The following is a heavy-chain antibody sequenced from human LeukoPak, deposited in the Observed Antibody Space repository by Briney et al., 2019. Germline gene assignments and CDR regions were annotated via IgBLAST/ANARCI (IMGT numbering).Heavy chain of an antibody. CDR3: AKDDSSGYTLDY. CDR2: ISYDGSNK. J-gene: IGHJ4*02. CDR1: GFTFSSYG. V-gene: IGHV3-30*18. D-gene: IGHD3-22*01. Sequence: GGSLRLSCAASGFTFSSYGMHWVRQAPGKGLEWVAVISYDGSNKYYADSVKGRFTISRDNSKNTLYLQMNSLRAEDTAVCYCAKDDSSGYTLDYWGQGTLVTVSS.